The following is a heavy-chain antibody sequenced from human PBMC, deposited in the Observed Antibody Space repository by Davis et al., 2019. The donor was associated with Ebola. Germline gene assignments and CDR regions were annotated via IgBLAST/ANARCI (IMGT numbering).Heavy chain of an antibody. J-gene: IGHJ6*02. CDR2: INHSGST. V-gene: IGHV4-34*01. D-gene: IGHD6-6*01. CDR1: GGSFSGYY. CDR3: AREQLVGYYGMDV. Sequence: SETLSLTCAVYGGSFSGYYWSWIRQPPGKGLEWIGEINHSGSTNYNPSLKSRVTISVDTSKNQFSLKLSSVTAADTAVYYCAREQLVGYYGMDVWGQGTTVTVSS.